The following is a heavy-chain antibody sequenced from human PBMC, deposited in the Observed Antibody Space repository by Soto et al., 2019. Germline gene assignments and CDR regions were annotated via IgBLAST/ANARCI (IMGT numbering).Heavy chain of an antibody. CDR2: ISYDGSNK. Sequence: GGSLRLSCAASGFTFSSYGMHWVRQAPGKGLEWVAVISYDGSNKYYADSVKGRFTISRDNSKNTLYLQMNSLRAEDTAVYYCAKVSWFGELFPKNPLRNYMDVWGKGTTVTVSS. CDR3: AKVSWFGELFPKNPLRNYMDV. V-gene: IGHV3-30*18. CDR1: GFTFSSYG. J-gene: IGHJ6*03. D-gene: IGHD3-10*01.